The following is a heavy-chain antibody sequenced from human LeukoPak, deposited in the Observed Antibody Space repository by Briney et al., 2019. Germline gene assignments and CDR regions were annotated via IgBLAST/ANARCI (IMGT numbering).Heavy chain of an antibody. CDR2: IDTAGDT. V-gene: IGHV3-13*01. CDR3: ARSSRRARYLGAIDY. Sequence: PGGSLRRSCAGSGFTVSIYDMHWVGQGIGKGLEGGSVIDTAGDTYYPDSVKGRFTISRENAKNSLYIQMTSLRAGDSAVYYCARSSRRARYLGAIDYWGQGTLVTVSS. D-gene: IGHD5-24*01. CDR1: GFTVSIYD. J-gene: IGHJ4*02.